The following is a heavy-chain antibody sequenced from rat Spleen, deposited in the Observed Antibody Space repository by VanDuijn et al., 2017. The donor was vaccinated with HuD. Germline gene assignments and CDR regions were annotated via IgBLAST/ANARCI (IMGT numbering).Heavy chain of an antibody. CDR2: ITNTGGST. CDR3: TRDDTTGIPGDY. V-gene: IGHV5-25*01. J-gene: IGHJ2*01. Sequence: EVQLVETGGGLVQPGRSMKLSCTASGFTFSNYYMAWVRQAPTKGLEWVASITNTGGSTYYPDSVKGRFTISRDNAKSTLYLQMNSLRSEDTATYYCTRDDTTGIPGDYWGQGVMVTVSS. D-gene: IGHD1-9*01. CDR1: GFTFSNYY.